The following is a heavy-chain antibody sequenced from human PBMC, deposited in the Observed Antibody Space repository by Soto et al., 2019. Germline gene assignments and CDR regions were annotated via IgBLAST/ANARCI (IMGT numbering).Heavy chain of an antibody. CDR3: AKSPTMTTKVVDY. CDR1: GFTFSSYT. CDR2: IYSSGDST. Sequence: EVQLLESGGDLVQPGGSLRLSCVASGFTFSSYTMTWVRQAPGKGLEWVSVIYSSGDSTYYADSVKGRFTISRDNSKNTLYLQMNSLRDDDTAVYYCAKSPTMTTKVVDYWGQGTLVTVSS. D-gene: IGHD4-17*01. J-gene: IGHJ4*02. V-gene: IGHV3-23*01.